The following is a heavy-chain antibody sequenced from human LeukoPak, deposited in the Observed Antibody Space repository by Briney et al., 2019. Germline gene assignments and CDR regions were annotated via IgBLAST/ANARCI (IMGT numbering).Heavy chain of an antibody. V-gene: IGHV4-34*01. CDR3: ASSSKPIIAIDY. CDR2: INHSGST. CDR1: GGSFSGYY. J-gene: IGHJ4*02. D-gene: IGHD3-10*01. Sequence: PSETLSLTCAVYGGSFSGYYWSWIRQPPGKGLEWIGEINHSGSTNYNPSLKSRVTISVDTSKNQFSLKLSSVTAADTAVYYCASSSKPIIAIDYWGQGTLVTVSS.